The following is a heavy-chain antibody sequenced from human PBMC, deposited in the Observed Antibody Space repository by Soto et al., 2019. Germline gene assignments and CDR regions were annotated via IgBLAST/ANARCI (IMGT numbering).Heavy chain of an antibody. CDR1: GYTFTSYY. V-gene: IGHV1-2*02. CDR3: AVERYHVLSDGMDV. CDR2: INPQTGGT. J-gene: IGHJ6*02. Sequence: ASVKVSCKASGYTFTSYYIHWVRQAPGQGLEWMGWINPQTGGTSHAQKFQGRVTLSRDTSINTAYLELSRLRFDDAAVYFCAVERYHVLSDGMDVWGQGTTVTVSS. D-gene: IGHD2-2*01.